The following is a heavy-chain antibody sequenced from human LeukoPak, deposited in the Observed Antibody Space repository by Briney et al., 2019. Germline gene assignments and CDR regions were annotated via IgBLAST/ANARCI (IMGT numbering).Heavy chain of an antibody. CDR2: IKHSGST. J-gene: IGHJ4*02. D-gene: IGHD3-16*01. V-gene: IGHV4-39*07. CDR3: ARGIARKLRYLDY. CDR1: GGSISTSSYY. Sequence: SETLSLTCTVSGGSISTSSYYWGWIRQPPGKGLEWIGEIKHSGSTNYNPSLKSRVTISVDTPKNQFSLKLSSVTAADTAVYYCARGIARKLRYLDYWGQGTLVTVSS.